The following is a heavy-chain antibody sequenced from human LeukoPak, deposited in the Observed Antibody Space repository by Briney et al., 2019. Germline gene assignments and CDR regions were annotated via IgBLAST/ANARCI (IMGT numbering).Heavy chain of an antibody. V-gene: IGHV6-1*01. J-gene: IGHJ3*02. CDR1: GDSVSSNSAA. D-gene: IGHD3-22*01. CDR2: TYYRSKWYN. CDR3: ARDPGSMIVVPGAFDI. Sequence: SQTLSLTCAISGDSVSSNSAAWNWIRQSPSRGLEWLGRTYYRSKWYNDYAVSVKSRITINPDTSKNQFSLQLNSVTPEDTAVYYCARDPGSMIVVPGAFDIWGQGTMVTVSS.